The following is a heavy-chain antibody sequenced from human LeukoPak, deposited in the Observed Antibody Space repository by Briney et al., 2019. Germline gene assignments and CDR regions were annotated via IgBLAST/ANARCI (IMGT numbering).Heavy chain of an antibody. Sequence: GGSLRLSCAVSGFTFSSYGMSWVRQAPGKGLEWVSGISGSGGSTYYADSVKGRFTISRDNSKNTLYLQMSSLTAEDTAVYYCAKDVRQLDAFDIWGQGTMVTVSS. CDR2: ISGSGGST. V-gene: IGHV3-23*01. D-gene: IGHD2-2*01. CDR3: AKDVRQLDAFDI. CDR1: GFTFSSYG. J-gene: IGHJ3*02.